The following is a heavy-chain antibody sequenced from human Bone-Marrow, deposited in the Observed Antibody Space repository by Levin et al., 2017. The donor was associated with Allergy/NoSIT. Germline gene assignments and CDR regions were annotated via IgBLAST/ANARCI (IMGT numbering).Heavy chain of an antibody. D-gene: IGHD1-26*01. CDR3: ARGRGGGTTDVAF. V-gene: IGHV3-7*03. J-gene: IGHJ4*02. CDR1: GFEFSFYW. Sequence: GGSLRLSCAASGFEFSFYWLSWVRQAPGKGPEWLANIRQDGNEIHYVDSVEGRFTISRDNGKTSLYLEMHSLRGDDTAVYYCARGRGGGTTDVAFWGQGTLVTVSS. CDR2: IRQDGNEI.